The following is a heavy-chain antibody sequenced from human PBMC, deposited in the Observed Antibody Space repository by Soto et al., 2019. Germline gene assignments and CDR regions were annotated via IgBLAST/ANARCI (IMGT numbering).Heavy chain of an antibody. CDR1: GYTFTSYD. D-gene: IGHD6-13*01. CDR2: MNTNSGNT. V-gene: IGHV1-8*01. CDR3: ARERSAAGTGWFDP. Sequence: QVQLVQSGAEVKKPGASVKVSCKASGYTFTSYDINWVRQATGQGLEWMGWMNTNSGNTGYAQKFQGRVTMTRNTSRSTAYMDLSSLRSEDTAVYYCARERSAAGTGWFDPWGQGTLVTVSS. J-gene: IGHJ5*02.